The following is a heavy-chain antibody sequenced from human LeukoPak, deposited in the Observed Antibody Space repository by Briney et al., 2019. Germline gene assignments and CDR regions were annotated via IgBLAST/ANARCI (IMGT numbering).Heavy chain of an antibody. CDR3: ARRRDWNDVLDY. V-gene: IGHV4-34*01. J-gene: IGHJ4*02. CDR2: INQSGGT. Sequence: SETLSLTCAVYGGSFSGHYWTWVRQSPGKGLEWIGEINQSGGTNYNPSVKSQFTISVDTSKNQFSLTVTSVTAADTALYYCARRRDWNDVLDYWGQGTLVTVSS. D-gene: IGHD1-1*01. CDR1: GGSFSGHY.